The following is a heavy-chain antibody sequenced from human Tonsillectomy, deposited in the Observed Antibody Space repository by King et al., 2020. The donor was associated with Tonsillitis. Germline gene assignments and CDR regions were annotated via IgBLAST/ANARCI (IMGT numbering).Heavy chain of an antibody. D-gene: IGHD4-17*01. J-gene: IGHJ4*02. V-gene: IGHV3-33*01. CDR3: ARDHSYGDYTHFDY. CDR1: GFTFSSYG. Sequence: VQLVESGGGVVQPGRSLRLSCAASGFTFSSYGMHWVRQAPGKGLDGVALIWYDGSNKYYADSVKGRFTISRDNSKNTLYLQMNSLRAEDTAVYYCARDHSYGDYTHFDYWGQGTLVTVSS. CDR2: IWYDGSNK.